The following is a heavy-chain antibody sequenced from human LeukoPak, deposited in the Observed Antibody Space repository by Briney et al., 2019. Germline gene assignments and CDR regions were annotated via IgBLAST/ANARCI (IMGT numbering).Heavy chain of an antibody. CDR2: INGDGSTT. D-gene: IGHD3-22*01. CDR3: AKDRITMIVVAPDY. V-gene: IGHV3-48*03. J-gene: IGHJ4*02. CDR1: GFTFTSHE. Sequence: GGSLRLSCAASGFTFTSHEMNWVRQAPGKGLEWVSYINGDGSTTYYADSVKGRFTISRDNAKNSLYLQMNSLRAEDTAVYYCAKDRITMIVVAPDYWGQGTLVTVSS.